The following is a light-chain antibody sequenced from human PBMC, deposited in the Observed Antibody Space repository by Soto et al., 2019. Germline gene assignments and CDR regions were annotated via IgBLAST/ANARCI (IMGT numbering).Light chain of an antibody. V-gene: IGKV1-39*01. CDR1: QTVERW. CDR3: QQTYTTPRT. Sequence: DIQMTQSPSTLPASVGDRVTISCRASQTVERWLAWYQQKPGKAPTLLISATSTLQSGVPSRFSGSGSGTDFTLTITSLQPEDFATYYCQQTYTTPRTFGQGTKVDIK. J-gene: IGKJ1*01. CDR2: ATS.